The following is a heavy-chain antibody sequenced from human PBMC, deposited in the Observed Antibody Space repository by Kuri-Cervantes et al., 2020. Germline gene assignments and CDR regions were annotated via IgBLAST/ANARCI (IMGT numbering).Heavy chain of an antibody. CDR1: GYTFTSYD. CDR3: ARGGYYYGSGSSTLDY. CDR2: MNPNSGNT. Sequence: ASVKVSCKASGYTFTSYDINWVRQATGQGLEWMGWMNPNSGNTGYAQKFQGRVTMTRDTSISTAYIELSRLRFDDTAVYYCARGGYYYGSGSSTLDYWGQGTLVTVSS. D-gene: IGHD3-10*01. J-gene: IGHJ4*02. V-gene: IGHV1-8*01.